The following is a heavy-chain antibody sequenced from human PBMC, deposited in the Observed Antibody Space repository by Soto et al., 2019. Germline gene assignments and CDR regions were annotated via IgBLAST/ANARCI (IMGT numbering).Heavy chain of an antibody. Sequence: GASVKVSCKASGGTVSSYAISWVRQAPGQGLEWMGGIIPIFGTANYAQKFQGRVTITADESTSTAYMELSSPRSEDTAVYYCARDPAPYGSGSYLPWGQGTLVTVSS. CDR2: IIPIFGTA. CDR1: GGTVSSYA. J-gene: IGHJ5*02. D-gene: IGHD3-10*01. CDR3: ARDPAPYGSGSYLP. V-gene: IGHV1-69*13.